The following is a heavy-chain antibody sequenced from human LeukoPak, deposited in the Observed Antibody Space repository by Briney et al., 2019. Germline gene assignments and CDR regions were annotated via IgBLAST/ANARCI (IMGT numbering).Heavy chain of an antibody. CDR1: GGSFSGYY. CDR3: ARVKAGFSSGWFRYYYYMDV. V-gene: IGHV4-34*01. Sequence: SETLSLTCAFYGGSFSGYYWSWIRQPPGKGLEWIGEINHSGSTNYNPSLKSRVTISVDTSKNQFSLKLSSVTAADTAVYYCARVKAGFSSGWFRYYYYMDVWGKGTTVTVSS. J-gene: IGHJ6*03. CDR2: INHSGST. D-gene: IGHD6-13*01.